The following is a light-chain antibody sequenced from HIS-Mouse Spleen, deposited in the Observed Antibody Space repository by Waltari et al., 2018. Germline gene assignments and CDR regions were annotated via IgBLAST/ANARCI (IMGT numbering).Light chain of an antibody. CDR2: LGF. V-gene: IGKV2-28*01. CDR3: MQALQTPIT. J-gene: IGKJ5*01. CDR1: QSLLHSNGYNY. Sequence: DIVMTQSPLSLPVTPGEPASISCRSSQSLLHSNGYNYLDWYLQKPGQSPQLLIYLGFNRASGVPDRFSGSGSGTEFTLKISRVEAEDVGVYYCMQALQTPITFGQGTRLEIK.